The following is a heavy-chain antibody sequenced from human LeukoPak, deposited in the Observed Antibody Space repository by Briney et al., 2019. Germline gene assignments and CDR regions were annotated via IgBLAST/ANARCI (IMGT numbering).Heavy chain of an antibody. J-gene: IGHJ5*02. CDR2: IYYSGST. CDR3: ARHEYSGSYDGLSWFDP. CDR1: GGSISSSGYY. Sequence: PLETLSLTCTVSGGSISSSGYYWGWIRQPPGKGLEWIASIYYSGSTYYNPSLKSRVTISVDTSKNQLSLKLSSLTAADTAVYYCARHEYSGSYDGLSWFDPWGQGTLVTVSS. V-gene: IGHV4-39*01. D-gene: IGHD1-26*01.